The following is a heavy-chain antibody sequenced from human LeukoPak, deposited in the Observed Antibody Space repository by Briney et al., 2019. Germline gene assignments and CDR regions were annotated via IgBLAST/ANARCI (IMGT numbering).Heavy chain of an antibody. CDR1: GYSISSGYY. Sequence: PSETLSLTXAVSGYSISSGYYWGWFRQPPGKGLEWIGSIYHSGRTYYNPSLTSRVTISVDTSKNQFSLKLTSVTAADTAVYYCATEVGQWLIRTWGQGTLVTVSS. V-gene: IGHV4-38-2*01. J-gene: IGHJ5*02. CDR3: ATEVGQWLIRT. D-gene: IGHD6-19*01. CDR2: IYHSGRT.